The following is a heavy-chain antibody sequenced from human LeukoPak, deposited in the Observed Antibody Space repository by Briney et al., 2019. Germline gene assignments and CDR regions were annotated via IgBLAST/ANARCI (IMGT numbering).Heavy chain of an antibody. CDR3: ARGREYQLLISMDV. CDR2: MNPNSGNT. Sequence: ASVKVSCKASGYTFTTYDINWVRQATGQGLESMAWMNPNSGNTGYAQKFQGRVTMTRNTSISTAYMELSSLRSEDTAVYYCARGREYQLLISMDVWDQGTTVTVSS. D-gene: IGHD2-2*01. V-gene: IGHV1-8*01. J-gene: IGHJ6*02. CDR1: GYTFTTYD.